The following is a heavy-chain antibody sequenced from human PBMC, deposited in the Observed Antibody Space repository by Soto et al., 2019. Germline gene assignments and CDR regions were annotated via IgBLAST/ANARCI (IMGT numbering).Heavy chain of an antibody. V-gene: IGHV6-1*01. CDR1: GDSVSSKSAA. D-gene: IGHD4-17*01. CDR3: ARGGGPTTTTLTTYDY. Sequence: SQTLSLTCAISGDSVSSKSAAWNWIRQSPSRGLEWLGRTYYRSKWYNDYAVSVKSRITINPDTSKNQFSLKMTSVTAADTAVYYCARGGGPTTTTLTTYDYWAQGSLVTVPQ. J-gene: IGHJ4*02. CDR2: TYYRSKWYN.